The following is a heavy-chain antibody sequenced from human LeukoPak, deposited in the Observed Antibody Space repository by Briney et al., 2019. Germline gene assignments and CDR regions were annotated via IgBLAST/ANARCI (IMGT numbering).Heavy chain of an antibody. CDR2: IRNKPNNYAT. J-gene: IGHJ6*03. V-gene: IGHV3-73*01. Sequence: GGSLRLPCAASGFTFSGSSVHGVRQASGKGLEWVGRIRNKPNNYATAYAASVKDRFTMSRDDSENTAYLQMNSLKTEDTAVYYCASSGLNYYYMAVWGKGTTVTV. CDR3: ASSGLNYYYMAV. CDR1: GFTFSGSS.